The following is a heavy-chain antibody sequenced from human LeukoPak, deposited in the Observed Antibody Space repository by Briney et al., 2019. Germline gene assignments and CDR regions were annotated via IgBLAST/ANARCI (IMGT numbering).Heavy chain of an antibody. J-gene: IGHJ4*02. Sequence: PGGSLRLSCAASGFTFDDYTMHWVRQAPGKGLEWVSLITWDGGSTYYADSVKGRFTISRDNIKNSLYLQMNSLRTEDTAFYYCAKGSRNSFDYWGQGTLVTVSS. CDR2: ITWDGGST. CDR3: AKGSRNSFDY. CDR1: GFTFDDYT. V-gene: IGHV3-43*01.